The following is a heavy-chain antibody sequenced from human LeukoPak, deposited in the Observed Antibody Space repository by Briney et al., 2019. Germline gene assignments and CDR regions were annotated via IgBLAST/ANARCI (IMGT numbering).Heavy chain of an antibody. V-gene: IGHV3-48*04. J-gene: IGHJ4*02. CDR1: GFTFSIYS. CDR2: ISSSSSTI. D-gene: IGHD6-19*01. Sequence: GGSLRLSCAACGFTFSIYSMNWVRQAQGKGLEWVSYISSSSSTIYYADPVKGRFTISRDNNKNSLYLQMNSLTTEDTAVYYCVREESSSGLISFDYWGRGTLVTVSS. CDR3: VREESSSGLISFDY.